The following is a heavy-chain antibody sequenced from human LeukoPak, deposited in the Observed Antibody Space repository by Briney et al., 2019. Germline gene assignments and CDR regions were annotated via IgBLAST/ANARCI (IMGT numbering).Heavy chain of an antibody. CDR1: GFTFSSYE. Sequence: GGSLRLSCAASGFTFSSYEMNWVRQAPGKGLEWVSYISSSGSTIYYADSVKGRFTISRDNAKNSLSLQMNSLRAEDTAVYYCARDSKYYDSSGYLRGGLDYWGQRTLVTVSS. V-gene: IGHV3-48*03. CDR3: ARDSKYYDSSGYLRGGLDY. CDR2: ISSSGSTI. D-gene: IGHD3-22*01. J-gene: IGHJ4*02.